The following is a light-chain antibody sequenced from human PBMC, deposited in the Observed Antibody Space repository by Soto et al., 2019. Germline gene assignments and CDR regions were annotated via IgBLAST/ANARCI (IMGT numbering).Light chain of an antibody. Sequence: DIQMTQSPSTLSASVGDGVTITCRASQRISTWLAWYQQKPGKAPKLLIYGASSLQSGVPPRFSGSGSGTEFTLTISSPQPEDFATYYCQQNYGTRWTFGQGTKVDIK. CDR3: QQNYGTRWT. J-gene: IGKJ1*01. V-gene: IGKV1-39*01. CDR2: GAS. CDR1: QRISTW.